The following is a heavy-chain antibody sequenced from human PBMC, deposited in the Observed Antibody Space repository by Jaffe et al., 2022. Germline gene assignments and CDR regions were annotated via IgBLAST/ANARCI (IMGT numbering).Heavy chain of an antibody. V-gene: IGHV4-59*01. D-gene: IGHD3-9*01. J-gene: IGHJ3*02. CDR1: GGSISSYY. CDR2: IYYSGST. CDR3: ARDRRYFDWLLPDAFDI. Sequence: QVQLQESGPGLVKPSETLSLTCTVSGGSISSYYWSWIRQPPGKGLEWIGYIYYSGSTNYNPSLKSRVTISVDTSKNQFSLKLSSVTAADTAVYYCARDRRYFDWLLPDAFDIWGQGTMVTVSS.